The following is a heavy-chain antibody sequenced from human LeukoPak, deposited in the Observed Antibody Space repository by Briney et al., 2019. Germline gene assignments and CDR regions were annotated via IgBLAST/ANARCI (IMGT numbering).Heavy chain of an antibody. V-gene: IGHV3-74*01. CDR2: INSDGSST. J-gene: IGHJ4*02. CDR1: GFTFSDYY. Sequence: GGSLRLSCAASGFTFSDYYMHWVRQAPGKGLVWVSRINSDGSSTSYADSVKGRFTISRDNAKNTLYLQMNSLRAEDTAVYYCARDTNYDYFDYWGQGTLVTVSS. CDR3: ARDTNYDYFDY. D-gene: IGHD4/OR15-4a*01.